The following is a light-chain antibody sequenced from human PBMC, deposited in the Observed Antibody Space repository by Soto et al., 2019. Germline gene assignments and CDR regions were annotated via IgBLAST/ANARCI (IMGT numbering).Light chain of an antibody. CDR3: QQCANSPLT. Sequence: EIVLTQSPGTLSLSPGERATLSCRASQSVRSTYLAWYQQKPGQAPRLLIYGASSRATGIPDRFSGSGSGTDFTLTISRLEPEDFAVYYCQQCANSPLTFGGGTKVEIK. V-gene: IGKV3-20*01. CDR2: GAS. CDR1: QSVRSTY. J-gene: IGKJ4*01.